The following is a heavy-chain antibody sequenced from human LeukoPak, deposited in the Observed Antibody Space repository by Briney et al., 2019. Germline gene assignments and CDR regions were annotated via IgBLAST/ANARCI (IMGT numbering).Heavy chain of an antibody. Sequence: SETLSLTCTVSGGSISSGDYYWSWIRQPPGKGLEWFGYIYYSGSTYYNPSLKSRVTISVDTSKNQFSLRLSSVNAADTAVYYCERVTEGLDSSGYYPNWFDPWGQGTLVTVSS. CDR1: GGSISSGDYY. J-gene: IGHJ5*02. V-gene: IGHV4-30-4*02. D-gene: IGHD3-22*01. CDR2: IYYSGST. CDR3: ERVTEGLDSSGYYPNWFDP.